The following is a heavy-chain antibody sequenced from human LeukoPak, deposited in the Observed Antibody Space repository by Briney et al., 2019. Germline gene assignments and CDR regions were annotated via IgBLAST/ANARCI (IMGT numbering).Heavy chain of an antibody. J-gene: IGHJ4*02. Sequence: SETLSLTCTVPGGSISSGGYYWSWIRQHPGKGLEWIGYIYYSGSTYYNPSLKSRVTISVDTSTNQFSLKVTSVTAADTAVYYCARGSNRARLANWGRGTQVTVSS. CDR3: ARGSNRARLAN. CDR2: IYYSGST. CDR1: GGSISSGGYY. V-gene: IGHV4-31*03. D-gene: IGHD3-16*01.